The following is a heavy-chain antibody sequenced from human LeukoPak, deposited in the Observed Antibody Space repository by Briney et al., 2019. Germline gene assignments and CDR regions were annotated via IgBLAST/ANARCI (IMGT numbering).Heavy chain of an antibody. J-gene: IGHJ5*02. CDR2: INLNSGGT. CDR1: GYTFTGSY. V-gene: IGHV1-2*02. D-gene: IGHD3-10*01. CDR3: ARPSGGSGRWGDNWFDP. Sequence: GASVKVSCKASGYTFTGSYMHWVRQAPGQGLEWVGWINLNSGGTNYAQKFQGRVTMTRDTSISTAYMELSSLRSDDTAVYYCARPSGGSGRWGDNWFDPWGQRTLVTVSS.